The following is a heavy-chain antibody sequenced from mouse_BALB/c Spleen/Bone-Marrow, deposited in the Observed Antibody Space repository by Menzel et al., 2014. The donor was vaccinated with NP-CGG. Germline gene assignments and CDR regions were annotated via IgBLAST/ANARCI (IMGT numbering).Heavy chain of an antibody. Sequence: VQLQQSGPELVKPGASVKISCKASGYSFTGYFMNWVKQSQGKSLEWIGRINPYNGDTFYNQKFKGKATLTVDKSSSTAHMELLSLTSEDSAVYYCGRSYGYDDWFAYWGQGTLVTVSA. D-gene: IGHD2-2*01. CDR3: GRSYGYDDWFAY. V-gene: IGHV1-37*01. CDR1: GYSFTGYF. J-gene: IGHJ3*01. CDR2: INPYNGDT.